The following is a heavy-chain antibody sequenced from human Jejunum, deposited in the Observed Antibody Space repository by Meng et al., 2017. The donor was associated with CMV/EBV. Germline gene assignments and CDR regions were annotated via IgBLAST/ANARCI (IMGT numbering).Heavy chain of an antibody. Sequence: EVQLVESGXXXXXRXGSXRLSCAASGFIVSSNYMSWVRQAPGKGLEWVSVIYSGGSTYYADSVKGRFIISRDNSKNTLYVQMNSLRGEDTAVYYCAGGDCSSGSCALDYWGRGTLVTVSS. CDR1: GFIVSSNY. CDR3: AGGDCSSGSCALDY. CDR2: IYSGGST. D-gene: IGHD2-15*01. V-gene: IGHV3-66*01. J-gene: IGHJ4*02.